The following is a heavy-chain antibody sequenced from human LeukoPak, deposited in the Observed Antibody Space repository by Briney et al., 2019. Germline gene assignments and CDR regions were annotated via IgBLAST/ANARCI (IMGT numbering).Heavy chain of an antibody. J-gene: IGHJ4*02. CDR3: ARTTPTGYLDY. Sequence: SGPTLVNPTQTLTLTCSFSGFSLSTSGMRVSWIRQPPGKALEWLARIDWDDDKIYSTSLRTRLTLSKDTSKNQVVLTMPNMDPVDTATYYCARTTPTGYLDYWGQGTLVTVSS. V-gene: IGHV2-70*04. CDR1: GFSLSTSGMR. D-gene: IGHD2-8*02. CDR2: IDWDDDK.